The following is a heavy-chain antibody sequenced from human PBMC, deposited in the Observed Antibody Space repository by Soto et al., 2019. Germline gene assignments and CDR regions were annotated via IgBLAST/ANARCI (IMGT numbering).Heavy chain of an antibody. Sequence: EVQLVESGGGLVQPGGSLRLSCAASGFSFRTYSMNWVRQAPGKGLEWVSYISSRSYTIYYVDSVKGRFTISRDNAKNSLYLQMNSLRDEDTAVYDCARGGSSSDNGMDVWGQGTTVTVSS. CDR3: ARGGSSSDNGMDV. V-gene: IGHV3-48*02. CDR2: ISSRSYTI. J-gene: IGHJ6*02. D-gene: IGHD6-6*01. CDR1: GFSFRTYS.